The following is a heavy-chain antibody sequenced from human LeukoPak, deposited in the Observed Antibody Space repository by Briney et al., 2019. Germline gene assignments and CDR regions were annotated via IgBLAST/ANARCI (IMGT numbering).Heavy chain of an antibody. CDR2: ISGSGDTT. Sequence: GGSLRLSCAASGFTFRSYAMSWVRQAPGKGLEWVSAISGSGDTTYYADSVKGRFTISRDNSKNTLYLQMNSLRPEDTAVYYCAKVGARGCSSSTCFIYWGQGTLVTVSS. CDR1: GFTFRSYA. J-gene: IGHJ4*02. CDR3: AKVGARGCSSSTCFIY. V-gene: IGHV3-23*01. D-gene: IGHD2-2*01.